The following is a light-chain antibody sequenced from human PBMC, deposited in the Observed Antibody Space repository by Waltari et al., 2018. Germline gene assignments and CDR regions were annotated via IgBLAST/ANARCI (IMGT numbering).Light chain of an antibody. CDR3: QQDNEWPPIT. Sequence: EIVLTQSPATLSVSQGERVTLSCRASQSLYINLAWYQEKPGQPPRLLIYRASTRATGVPPRFSGTGSGTQFTLTISSLQSEDSGVYYCQQDNEWPPITFGQGTRLEIQ. CDR2: RAS. V-gene: IGKV3-15*01. CDR1: QSLYIN. J-gene: IGKJ5*01.